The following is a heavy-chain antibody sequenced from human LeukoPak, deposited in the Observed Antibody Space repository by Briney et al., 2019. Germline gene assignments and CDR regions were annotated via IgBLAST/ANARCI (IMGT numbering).Heavy chain of an antibody. Sequence: PGGSLRLSCAASGFTFSSYAMHWVRQAPGKGLEYVSAISSTGTSTYYANSVKGRFTISRDNSKNTLYLQMNSLRAEDTAVYYCATGYSSGWSTGMDVWGQGTTVTVSS. J-gene: IGHJ6*02. CDR1: GFTFSSYA. D-gene: IGHD6-19*01. CDR2: ISSTGTST. V-gene: IGHV3-64*01. CDR3: ATGYSSGWSTGMDV.